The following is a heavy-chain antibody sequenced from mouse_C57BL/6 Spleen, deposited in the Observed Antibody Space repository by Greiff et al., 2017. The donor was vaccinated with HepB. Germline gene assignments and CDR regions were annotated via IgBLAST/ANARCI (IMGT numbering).Heavy chain of an antibody. J-gene: IGHJ4*01. D-gene: IGHD1-1*01. V-gene: IGHV5-15*04. CDR2: ISNLAFSI. CDR3: ARPGITTVVATDYAMDY. Sequence: EVQLVESGGGLVQPGGSLKLSCAASGFTFSDYGMAWVRQAPRKGPEWVAFISNLAFSIYYADTVTGRFNIPRENAKNTLYLEMSSLRSEDTAMYYCARPGITTVVATDYAMDYLGQGTSVTVSS. CDR1: GFTFSDYG.